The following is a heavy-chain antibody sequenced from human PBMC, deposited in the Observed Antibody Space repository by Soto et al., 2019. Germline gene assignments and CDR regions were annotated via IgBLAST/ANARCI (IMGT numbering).Heavy chain of an antibody. J-gene: IGHJ4*02. CDR1: GGSISSYH. CDR2: ISYSGST. D-gene: IGHD1-26*01. Sequence: YETLCLPCSVAGGSISSYHWRWVRQPPGRGLEWLGYISYSGSTNYNPSLNSRVTISVDTSKNQFSMKLTSVTAADTALYYCARVLSGSSLFDYWGQGTLVTVSS. CDR3: ARVLSGSSLFDY. V-gene: IGHV4-59*01.